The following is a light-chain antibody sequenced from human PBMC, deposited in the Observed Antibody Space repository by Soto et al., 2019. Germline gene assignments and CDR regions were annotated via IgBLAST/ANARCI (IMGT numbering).Light chain of an antibody. Sequence: DIEMTQSPSSLSASVGDRVTITCRASQGIRNHLGWFQQKPGKAPKRQIYSASSLDGGVPSRFSRSGSGTEFTLAISSLQPEDFATYCCLQHGNYPYTFGQGTKLEIK. V-gene: IGKV1-17*01. CDR1: QGIRNH. CDR3: LQHGNYPYT. CDR2: SAS. J-gene: IGKJ2*01.